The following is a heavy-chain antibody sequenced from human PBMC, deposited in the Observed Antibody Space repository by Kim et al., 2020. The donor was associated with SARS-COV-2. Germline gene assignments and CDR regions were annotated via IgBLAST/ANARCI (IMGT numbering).Heavy chain of an antibody. CDR1: GGSISSYY. CDR2: IYYSGST. D-gene: IGHD2-2*02. Sequence: SETLSLTCTVSGGSISSYYWSWIRQPPGKGLEWIGYIYYSGSTNYNPSLKSRVTISVDTSKNQFSLKLSSVTAADTAVYYCARDRGYCSSTSCYRSPGGFAYYYYGMDVWGQGTTVTVSS. V-gene: IGHV4-59*13. CDR3: ARDRGYCSSTSCYRSPGGFAYYYYGMDV. J-gene: IGHJ6*02.